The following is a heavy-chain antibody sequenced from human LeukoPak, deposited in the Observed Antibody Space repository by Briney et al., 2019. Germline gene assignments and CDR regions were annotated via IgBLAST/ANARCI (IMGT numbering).Heavy chain of an antibody. V-gene: IGHV5-10-1*01. CDR2: IDPSDSYT. CDR1: GYTFTTYW. CDR3: ARVQYRSSWYFDY. Sequence: GESLKISCKGSGYTFTTYWITWVRQMPGKGLEWMGRIDPSDSYTNYSPSFQGHVTISADKSISTAYLPWSSLKASDTAMYYCARVQYRSSWYFDYWGQGTLVTVSS. J-gene: IGHJ4*02. D-gene: IGHD6-13*01.